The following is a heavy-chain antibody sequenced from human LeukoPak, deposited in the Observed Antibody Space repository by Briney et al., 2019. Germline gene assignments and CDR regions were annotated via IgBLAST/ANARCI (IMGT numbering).Heavy chain of an antibody. V-gene: IGHV4-34*01. Sequence: SETLSLTCAVYGGSFSGYYWSWIRQPPGKGLEWIGEINHSGSTNYNPSLKSRVTISVDTSKNQFSLKLSSVTAADTAMYYCARGRDVVVVAATFDYWGQGTLVTVSS. D-gene: IGHD2-15*01. J-gene: IGHJ4*02. CDR2: INHSGST. CDR3: ARGRDVVVVAATFDY. CDR1: GGSFSGYY.